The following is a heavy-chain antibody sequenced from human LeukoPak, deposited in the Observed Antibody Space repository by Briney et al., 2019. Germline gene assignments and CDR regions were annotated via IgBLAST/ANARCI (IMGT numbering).Heavy chain of an antibody. V-gene: IGHV3-74*01. J-gene: IGHJ6*04. CDR2: INSDGSST. CDR1: GFTFSSYW. D-gene: IGHD5-12*01. CDR3: ARLSGYYYYYGMDV. Sequence: PGGSLRLSCAASGFTFSSYWMHWARQAPGKGLVWVSRINSDGSSTSYADSVKGRFTISRDNAKNTLYLQMNSLRAGDTAVYYCARLSGYYYYYGMDVWGKGTTVTVSS.